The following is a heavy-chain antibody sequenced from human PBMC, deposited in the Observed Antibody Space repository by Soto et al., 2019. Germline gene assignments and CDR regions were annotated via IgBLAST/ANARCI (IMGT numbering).Heavy chain of an antibody. CDR2: ISYDGSNQ. CDR1: GFTFSSYG. D-gene: IGHD3-22*01. V-gene: IGHV3-30*18. CDR3: AKDTFYHDSSGYYVFDY. J-gene: IGHJ4*02. Sequence: QVQLVESGGGVVQPGRSLRLSCAASGFTFSSYGIHWVRQAPGKGLDWVAGISYDGSNQYYADSVKGRFTISRDNSKNTLCLQMNSLRPEDTAVYYCAKDTFYHDSSGYYVFDYWGQGTLVTVSS.